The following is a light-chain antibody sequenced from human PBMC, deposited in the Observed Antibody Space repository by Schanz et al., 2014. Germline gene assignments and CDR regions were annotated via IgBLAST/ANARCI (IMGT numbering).Light chain of an antibody. J-gene: IGLJ3*02. Sequence: QSVLTQPPSVSGAPGQRVTISCTGSSSNIGAGYDVHWYQQLPGTAPKLLIYGNSNRPSGVPDRFSGSKSGTSASLAISGLRSEDEGDYYCLSYDTSLGGRHWVFGGGTKLT. CDR2: GNS. V-gene: IGLV1-40*01. CDR1: SSNIGAGYD. CDR3: LSYDTSLGGRHWV.